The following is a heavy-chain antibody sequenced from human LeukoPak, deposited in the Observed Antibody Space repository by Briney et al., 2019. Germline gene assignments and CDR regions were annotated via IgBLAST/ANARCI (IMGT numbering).Heavy chain of an antibody. Sequence: SETLSLTCTVSGGSISSYYWSWIRQPPGKGLEWIGYIYYSGSTNYNPSLKSRVTISVDTSKNQFSLKLGSVTAADTAVYYCARSRDGYMSYWGQGTLVTVSS. CDR1: GGSISSYY. J-gene: IGHJ4*02. D-gene: IGHD5-24*01. CDR2: IYYSGST. CDR3: ARSRDGYMSY. V-gene: IGHV4-59*01.